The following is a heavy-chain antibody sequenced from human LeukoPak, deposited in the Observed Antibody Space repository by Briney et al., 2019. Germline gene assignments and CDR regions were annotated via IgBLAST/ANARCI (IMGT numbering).Heavy chain of an antibody. CDR1: GFTFSSYG. V-gene: IGHV3-33*01. CDR3: ARGGKSAFYYGKDV. D-gene: IGHD5-12*01. CDR2: TWSDGSNK. J-gene: IGHJ6*02. Sequence: GRSLRLSCAASGFTFSSYGMHGVRQAPGKGLEWVASTWSDGSNKYYADSVKGRFTISRDNSKNTLYLQMNSLRAEDTAAYYCARGGKSAFYYGKDVWGQGTTVTVSS.